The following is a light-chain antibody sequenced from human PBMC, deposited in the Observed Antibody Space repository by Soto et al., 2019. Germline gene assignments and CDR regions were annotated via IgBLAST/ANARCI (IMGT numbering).Light chain of an antibody. CDR2: GAS. CDR3: QQLNSYPRT. Sequence: DIQLTQSPSFLSASVGDRVTITCRASQGISSYLAWYQQKPGKAPKLLIYGASTLQNGVPSTFSGSGSGTEFTLTISSLQPEDFATYYCQQLNSYPRTFGQWTKVDIK. J-gene: IGKJ1*01. V-gene: IGKV1-9*01. CDR1: QGISSY.